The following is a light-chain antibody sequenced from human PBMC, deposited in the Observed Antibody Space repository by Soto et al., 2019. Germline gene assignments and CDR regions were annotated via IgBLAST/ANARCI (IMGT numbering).Light chain of an antibody. CDR1: QNIRSW. Sequence: DIQMTQSPSTLSAFIGDRVTVTCRASQNIRSWLAWYQQRPGTAPKLLIYKASSLESGVPSRFTGSGSGTEFTLTISSLQPDDFATYYCQQYNSYPDTFGQGTKVEIK. CDR3: QQYNSYPDT. J-gene: IGKJ2*01. CDR2: KAS. V-gene: IGKV1-5*03.